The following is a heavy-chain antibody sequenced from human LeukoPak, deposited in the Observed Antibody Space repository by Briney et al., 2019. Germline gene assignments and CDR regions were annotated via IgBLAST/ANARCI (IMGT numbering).Heavy chain of an antibody. Sequence: GGSLRLSCAASGFTFSDYYMSWIRQAPGKGLEWVSYISSSGSTIYYADSVHGGFTISRDNAKNSLYLQMDSLRAEDTAVYYCAKDLGLGGIYGPRGGKTIDYWGQGTLVTVSS. D-gene: IGHD5-12*01. CDR1: GFTFSDYY. CDR2: ISSSGSTI. V-gene: IGHV3-11*04. J-gene: IGHJ4*02. CDR3: AKDLGLGGIYGPRGGKTIDY.